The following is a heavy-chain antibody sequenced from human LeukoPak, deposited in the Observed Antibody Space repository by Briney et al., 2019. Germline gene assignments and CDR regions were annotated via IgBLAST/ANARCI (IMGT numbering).Heavy chain of an antibody. V-gene: IGHV5-51*01. Sequence: GESLKISCKGSGYRFSSYWIGWVRQMPGKVLEWMGIIYPGDSETRYSPSFQGQVTISADKSISTAYLQWSSLKASDTAMYYCVRALGYCSSGGCYYYDYWGHGTLVTVSS. J-gene: IGHJ4*01. CDR3: VRALGYCSSGGCYYYDY. CDR1: GYRFSSYW. D-gene: IGHD2-15*01. CDR2: IYPGDSET.